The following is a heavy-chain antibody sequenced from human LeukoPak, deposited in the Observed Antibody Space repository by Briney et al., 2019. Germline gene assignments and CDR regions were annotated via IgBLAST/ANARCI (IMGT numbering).Heavy chain of an antibody. V-gene: IGHV5-51*01. CDR3: ARAYSSSSSVSDY. CDR1: GYSFTSYW. J-gene: IGHJ4*02. CDR2: IYPGDSDT. D-gene: IGHD6-6*01. Sequence: GESLKISCKGSGYSFTSYWIGWVRQMPGKGLEWMGIIYPGDSDTRYSPSLQGQVTISADKSISTAYLQWSSLKASDAAMYYCARAYSSSSSVSDYWGQGTLVTVSS.